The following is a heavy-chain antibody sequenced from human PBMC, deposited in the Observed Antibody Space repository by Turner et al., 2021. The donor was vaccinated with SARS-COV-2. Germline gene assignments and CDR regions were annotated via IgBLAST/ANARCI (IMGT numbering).Heavy chain of an antibody. CDR1: GFTLSTYS. CDR2: ISGTTTTI. V-gene: IGHV3-48*01. D-gene: IGHD3-3*01. CDR3: AREHYDVWSGYFY. J-gene: IGHJ4*02. Sequence: EVQLVESGGGLVQPGGSLRLSCAASGFTLSTYSMSWVRQAPGKGPEWVSYISGTTTTIYYADSVKGRFTISRDNAKNSLYLQMNNLRAEDTAMYYCAREHYDVWSGYFYWCQGTLVTVSS.